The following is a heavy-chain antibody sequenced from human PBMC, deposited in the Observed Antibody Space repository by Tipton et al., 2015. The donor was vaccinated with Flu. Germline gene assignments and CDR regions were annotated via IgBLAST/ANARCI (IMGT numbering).Heavy chain of an antibody. D-gene: IGHD1-26*01. CDR3: AKSGSYLEYLQH. CDR1: GYSISSGHY. V-gene: IGHV4-38-2*02. Sequence: GLVKPSETLSLTCTVSGYSISSGHYWGWIRQPPGKGLEWIGSIYHSGSTYYNPSLKSRVTISVDTSKNQFSLKPSSVTAADTAVYYCAKSGSYLEYLQHWGQGTLVTVSS. CDR2: IYHSGST. J-gene: IGHJ1*01.